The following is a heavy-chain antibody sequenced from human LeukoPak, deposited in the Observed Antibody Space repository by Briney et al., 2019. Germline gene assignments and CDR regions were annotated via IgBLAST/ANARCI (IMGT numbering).Heavy chain of an antibody. D-gene: IGHD5-18*01. CDR3: ARDTAMVTDRGDY. CDR2: ISYDGSNK. Sequence: GGSLRLSCAASGFTFSSYAMHWVRQAPGKGLEWVAVISYDGSNKYYADSVKGRFTIFRDNSKNTLYLQMNSLRAEDTAVYYCARDTAMVTDRGDYWGQGTLVTVSS. J-gene: IGHJ4*02. CDR1: GFTFSSYA. V-gene: IGHV3-30-3*01.